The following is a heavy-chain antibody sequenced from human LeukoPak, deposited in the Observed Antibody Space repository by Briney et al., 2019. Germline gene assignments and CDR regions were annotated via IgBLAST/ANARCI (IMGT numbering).Heavy chain of an antibody. Sequence: GGSLRLSCAASGFTFSSYSMNWVRQAPGKGLEWVSFIRSSSDIYYADSVKGRFTISRDNAKNSLYLQMNSLRVDDTAVYYCARERNSWFDYWGQGNLVTVSS. CDR2: IRSSSDI. V-gene: IGHV3-21*01. J-gene: IGHJ4*02. D-gene: IGHD6-13*01. CDR3: ARERNSWFDY. CDR1: GFTFSSYS.